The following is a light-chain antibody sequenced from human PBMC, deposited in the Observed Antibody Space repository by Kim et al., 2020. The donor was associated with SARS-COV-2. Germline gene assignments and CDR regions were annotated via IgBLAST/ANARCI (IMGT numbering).Light chain of an antibody. CDR3: SSFTTRSTLV. J-gene: IGLJ3*02. Sequence: GKPISISCTGTSSNIGSYNYVSWHQQHPGKAPKLMIYDVNKRPSGISSRFSGSKSGSTASLTISGLQAEDEADYYCSSFTTRSTLVFGGGTKVTVL. CDR1: SSNIGSYNY. CDR2: DVN. V-gene: IGLV2-14*03.